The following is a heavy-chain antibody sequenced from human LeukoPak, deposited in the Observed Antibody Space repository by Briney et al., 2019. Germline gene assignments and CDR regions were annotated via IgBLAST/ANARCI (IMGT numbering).Heavy chain of an antibody. Sequence: GGSLRLSCAASGFTFSSYGMHWVRQAPGKGLEWVAFIRYDGSNKYYADSVKGRFTISRDNSKNTLYLQMNSLRAEDTAVYYCAKSMIVAAYYYYYYLDVWGKGTTVTVSS. CDR1: GFTFSSYG. J-gene: IGHJ6*03. CDR3: AKSMIVAAYYYYYYLDV. D-gene: IGHD3-22*01. V-gene: IGHV3-30*02. CDR2: IRYDGSNK.